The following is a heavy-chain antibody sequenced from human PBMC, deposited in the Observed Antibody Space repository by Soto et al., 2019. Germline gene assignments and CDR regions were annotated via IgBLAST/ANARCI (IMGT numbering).Heavy chain of an antibody. J-gene: IGHJ4*02. CDR2: IYWDDDK. Sequence: SGPTLVNPTQTLTLTCTFSGFSLSTSGVGVGWIRQPPGKALEWLALIYWDDDKRYSPSLKSRLTITKDTSKNQVVLTMTNMDHVDTATYYCAHIGEGRNIVVVTAAIREWYLDYWGQGTLVTVSS. D-gene: IGHD2-2*02. CDR3: AHIGEGRNIVVVTAAIREWYLDY. V-gene: IGHV2-5*02. CDR1: GFSLSTSGVG.